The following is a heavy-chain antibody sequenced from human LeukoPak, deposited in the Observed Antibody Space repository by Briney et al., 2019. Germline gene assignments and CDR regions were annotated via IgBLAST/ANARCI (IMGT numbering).Heavy chain of an antibody. D-gene: IGHD3-10*01. V-gene: IGHV1-46*01. CDR1: GYTFTSYY. J-gene: IGHJ6*03. CDR2: INPSGGST. Sequence: GASVKVSCKASGYTFTSYYMHWVRQAPGQGLEWMGIINPSGGSTSYAQKFQGRVTMTRDMSTSTVYMELSSLRSEDTAVYYCARAGQGYYYMDVWGKGTTVTVSS. CDR3: ARAGQGYYYMDV.